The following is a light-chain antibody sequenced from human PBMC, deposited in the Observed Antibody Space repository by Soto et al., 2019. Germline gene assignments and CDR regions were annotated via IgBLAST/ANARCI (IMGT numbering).Light chain of an antibody. CDR2: EVS. J-gene: IGLJ1*01. Sequence: SALTQPASVSGSPGQSVTISCTGTSSDVGAYNYVSWYQQHPGKAPKLLIFEVSSRPSGVSNRFSGSKSGSTASLTISGLQAEDEADYYCSSYADSDTLYVFGTGTKVTVL. CDR1: SSDVGAYNY. CDR3: SSYADSDTLYV. V-gene: IGLV2-14*01.